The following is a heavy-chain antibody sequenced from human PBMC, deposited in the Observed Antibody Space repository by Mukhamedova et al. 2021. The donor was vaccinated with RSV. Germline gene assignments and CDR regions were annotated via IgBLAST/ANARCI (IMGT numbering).Heavy chain of an antibody. CDR2: ISYDGSNK. V-gene: IGHV3-30*04. CDR1: A. D-gene: IGHD4-17*01. Sequence: AMHWVRQAPGKGLEWVAVISYDGSNKYYADSVKGRFTISRDNSKNTLYLQMNSLRAEDTAVYYCARDTMSDYGDFTPFDYWGQGT. CDR3: ARDTMSDYGDFTPFDY. J-gene: IGHJ4*02.